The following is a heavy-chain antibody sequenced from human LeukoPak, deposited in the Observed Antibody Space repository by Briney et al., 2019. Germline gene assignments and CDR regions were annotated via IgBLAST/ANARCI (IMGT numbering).Heavy chain of an antibody. D-gene: IGHD2-2*02. J-gene: IGHJ6*02. CDR1: GYTFTSYG. CDR3: ARDADCSSTSCYNGMDV. CDR2: ISAYNGNT. Sequence: ASVKVSCKASGYTFTSYGISWVRQAPGQGLEWMGWISAYNGNTNYAQKLQGRVTMTTDTSTSTAYMELRSLRSDDTAVYYCARDADCSSTSCYNGMDVWGQGTTVTVPS. V-gene: IGHV1-18*01.